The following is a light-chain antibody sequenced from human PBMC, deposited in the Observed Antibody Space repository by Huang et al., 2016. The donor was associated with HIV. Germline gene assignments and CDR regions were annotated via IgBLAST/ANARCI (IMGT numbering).Light chain of an antibody. V-gene: IGKV3-15*01. CDR1: RSVGNN. Sequence: IVMTQSPATLSVSPGERVTLSCRASRSVGNNLAWYQQKVGQPPRLLSYGASTRATGIAARFSGSGSGTDFTLTISSLQSEDFAVYYCQQYNDWPPWYTFGQGTKVEIK. CDR3: QQYNDWPPWYT. J-gene: IGKJ2*01. CDR2: GAS.